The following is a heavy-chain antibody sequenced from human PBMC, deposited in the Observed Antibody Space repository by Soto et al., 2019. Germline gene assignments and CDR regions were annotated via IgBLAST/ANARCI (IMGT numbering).Heavy chain of an antibody. CDR2: IYYSGSI. Sequence: LSLTCTVSGGSISNYYWSWIRQPPGKGLEWIGYIYYSGSINYNPSLKSRVTISEDTSKNQFSLKMSSVTAADTAVYYCAREIAVAGTHYFDYWGQGTLVTVSS. D-gene: IGHD6-19*01. J-gene: IGHJ4*02. CDR3: AREIAVAGTHYFDY. V-gene: IGHV4-59*01. CDR1: GGSISNYY.